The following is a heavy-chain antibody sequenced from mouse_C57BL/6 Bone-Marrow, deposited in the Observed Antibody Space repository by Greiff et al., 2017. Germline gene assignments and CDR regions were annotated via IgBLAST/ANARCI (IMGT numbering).Heavy chain of an antibody. V-gene: IGHV2-5*01. CDR3: TNSLYSNSYYYAMDY. CDR1: GFSLTSYG. CDR2: IWRGGST. Sequence: QVHVKQSGPGLVQPSQSLSITCTVSGFSLTSYGVHWVRQSPGKGLEWLGVIWRGGSTDYNAAFMSRLSITKDNSKSQVFFKMSSLQADDTAIYYCTNSLYSNSYYYAMDYWGQGTSVTVSS. D-gene: IGHD2-5*01. J-gene: IGHJ4*01.